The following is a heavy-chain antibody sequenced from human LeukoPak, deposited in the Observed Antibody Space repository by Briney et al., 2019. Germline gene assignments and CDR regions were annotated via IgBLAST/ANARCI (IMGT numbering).Heavy chain of an antibody. CDR1: GGSISSSSYY. CDR3: ARDPSSGNPPNDAFDI. D-gene: IGHD4-23*01. Sequence: PSETLSLTCTVSGGSISSSSYYWGWIRQPPGKGLEWIGSIYHSGSTYYNPSLKSRVTISVDTSKNQFSLKLSSVTAADTAVYYCARDPSSGNPPNDAFDIWGQGTMVTVSS. J-gene: IGHJ3*02. V-gene: IGHV4-39*07. CDR2: IYHSGST.